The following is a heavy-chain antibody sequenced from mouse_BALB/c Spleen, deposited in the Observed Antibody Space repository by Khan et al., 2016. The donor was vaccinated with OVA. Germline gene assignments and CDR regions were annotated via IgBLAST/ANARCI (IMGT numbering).Heavy chain of an antibody. CDR1: GYSFTNYW. Sequence: EVQLQESGTVLARPGASVKMSCKASGYSFTNYWMHWVQQRPGQGLEWIGAIYPGISDTRYNQKFKGKAKLTAVTSASTAYMELSSLTNEDSAVYYCTRYYDSYYFDYWGQGTTLTVSS. D-gene: IGHD2-4*01. V-gene: IGHV1-5*01. CDR3: TRYYDSYYFDY. CDR2: IYPGISDT. J-gene: IGHJ2*01.